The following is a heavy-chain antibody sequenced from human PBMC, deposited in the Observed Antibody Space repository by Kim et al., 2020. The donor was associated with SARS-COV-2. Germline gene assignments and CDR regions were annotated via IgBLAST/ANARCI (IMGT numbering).Heavy chain of an antibody. CDR3: ARVLGGCSLPTCYFLS. J-gene: IGHJ5*01. CDR1: GDSTASSNW. V-gene: IGHV4-4*02. CDR2: IAHGQNT. Sequence: SETLSLTCSVSGDSTASSNWWTWVRQSPGKGLEWIGEIAHGQNTNFNPSLRSRVTMSVDHTKNQFSLRMTDVTGADTAVYYCARVLGGCSLPTCYFLSWG. D-gene: IGHD2-2*01.